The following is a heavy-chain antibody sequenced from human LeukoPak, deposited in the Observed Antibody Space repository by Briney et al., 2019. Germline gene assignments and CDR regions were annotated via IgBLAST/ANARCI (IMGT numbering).Heavy chain of an antibody. J-gene: IGHJ4*02. CDR3: ARGGDGYKAFNY. Sequence: PGGSLRLSCAASGFTFDDYGMSWVRQASGKGLEWVSGINWNGGSTGYADSVKGRFTISRDNAKNSLYLQMNSLRAEDTALYYCARGGDGYKAFNYWGQGTLVTVSS. V-gene: IGHV3-20*04. CDR1: GFTFDDYG. D-gene: IGHD5-24*01. CDR2: INWNGGST.